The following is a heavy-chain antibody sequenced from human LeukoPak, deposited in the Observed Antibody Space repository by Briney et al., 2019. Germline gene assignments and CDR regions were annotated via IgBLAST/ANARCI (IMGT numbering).Heavy chain of an antibody. Sequence: ASVKVSCKASGYTFTSYGISWVRQAPGQGRKWRGWNSAYNGNTNYAQKLQGRVTMTTDTSTSTAYMELRSLRSDDTAVYYCARAGGYCSGGSCWSNWFDPWGQGTLVTVSS. CDR1: GYTFTSYG. D-gene: IGHD2-15*01. V-gene: IGHV1-18*01. CDR2: NSAYNGNT. J-gene: IGHJ5*02. CDR3: ARAGGYCSGGSCWSNWFDP.